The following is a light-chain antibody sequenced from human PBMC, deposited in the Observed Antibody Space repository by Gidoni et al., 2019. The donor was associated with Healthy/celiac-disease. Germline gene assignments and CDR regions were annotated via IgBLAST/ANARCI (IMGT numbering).Light chain of an antibody. Sequence: DIQMTQSPSSLSASVGDRVTITCRASQCISNYLAWYQQKPGKVPKLLIYAASTLQSGVPSRFSGSGSGTDFNLTISSLQPEDVATYYCQKYNSALWTFGQGTKVEIK. J-gene: IGKJ1*01. CDR3: QKYNSALWT. CDR1: QCISNY. V-gene: IGKV1-27*01. CDR2: AAS.